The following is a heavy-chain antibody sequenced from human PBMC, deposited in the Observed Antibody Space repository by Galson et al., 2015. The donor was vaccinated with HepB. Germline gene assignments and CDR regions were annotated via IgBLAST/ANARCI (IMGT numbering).Heavy chain of an antibody. CDR2: IVVGRGNT. Sequence: SVKVSCKASGFTFTSSAMQWVRQARGQRLEWIGWIVVGRGNTNYAQKFQERVTITRDMSTSTAYMELSSLRSEDTAVYYCAADLYGSGSYFGLNPWGQGTLVTVSS. D-gene: IGHD3-10*01. V-gene: IGHV1-58*02. J-gene: IGHJ5*02. CDR3: AADLYGSGSYFGLNP. CDR1: GFTFTSSA.